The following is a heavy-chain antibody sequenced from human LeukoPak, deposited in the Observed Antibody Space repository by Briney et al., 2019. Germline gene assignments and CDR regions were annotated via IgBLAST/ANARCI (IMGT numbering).Heavy chain of an antibody. J-gene: IGHJ4*02. CDR3: ARDGNYNFDC. Sequence: PGGSLRLSCAASGFTFSDYGMHWVRQAPGKGLEWVAFVWSDGSNEYYPDSVKGRFIISRDNSKNTLYLQMNSLRAEDTAVYYCARDGNYNFDCWGQGTLVTVSS. V-gene: IGHV3-33*01. CDR1: GFTFSDYG. CDR2: VWSDGSNE. D-gene: IGHD1-7*01.